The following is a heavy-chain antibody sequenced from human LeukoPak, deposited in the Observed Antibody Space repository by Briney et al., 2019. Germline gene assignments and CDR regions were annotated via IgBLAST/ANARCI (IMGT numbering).Heavy chain of an antibody. D-gene: IGHD4-23*01. CDR1: GGSISSGGYY. V-gene: IGHV4-31*03. Sequence: SETLSLTCTVSGGSISSGGYYWSWIRQHPGKGLEWIGYIYYSGSTYYNPSLKSRVTISVDTSKHQFSLKLSSVTAADTAVYYCNVGTRYYYYYYYMDVWGKGTTVTVSS. CDR3: NVGTRYYYYYYYMDV. CDR2: IYYSGST. J-gene: IGHJ6*03.